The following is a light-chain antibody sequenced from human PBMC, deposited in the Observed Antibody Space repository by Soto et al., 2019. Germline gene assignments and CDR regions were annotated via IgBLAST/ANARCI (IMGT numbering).Light chain of an antibody. CDR3: LQEYTYPLT. Sequence: AIQVTQSPSSLSASVGDRVTITCRASQDIGNDLGWFQQRPGKAPQLLIYAASYLQTGVPSRFSGSGYGTDFTLTISSLQPEDFATYYCLQEYTYPLTFGGGTRVEIK. V-gene: IGKV1-6*01. CDR1: QDIGND. J-gene: IGKJ4*01. CDR2: AAS.